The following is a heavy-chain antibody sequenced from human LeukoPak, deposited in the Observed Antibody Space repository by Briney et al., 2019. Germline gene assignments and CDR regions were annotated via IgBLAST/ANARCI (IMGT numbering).Heavy chain of an antibody. D-gene: IGHD3-22*01. Sequence: SETLSLTWTVAGGSISSYYWSWIRQPAGKGLEWIGRIYTSGSTNYNPSLKSRVTMSVDTSKNQFSLKLSSVTAADTAVYYCARSGKYRGYYYDSSGYYDYWGQGTLVTVSS. CDR3: ARSGKYRGYYYDSSGYYDY. CDR2: IYTSGST. J-gene: IGHJ4*02. CDR1: GGSISSYY. V-gene: IGHV4-4*07.